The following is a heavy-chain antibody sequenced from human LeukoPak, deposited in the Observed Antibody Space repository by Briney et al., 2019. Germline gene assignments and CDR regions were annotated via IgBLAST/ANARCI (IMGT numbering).Heavy chain of an antibody. CDR3: AKGGIVVVPAAIPFDY. D-gene: IGHD2-2*01. CDR2: IRYDGSNK. Sequence: GGSPRLSCAASGFTFSSYGMQWVRQAPGKGLEWVAFIRYDGSNKYYADSVKGRFTISRGNSKNTLYLQMNSLRAEDTAVYYCAKGGIVVVPAAIPFDYWGQGTLVTVSS. J-gene: IGHJ4*02. CDR1: GFTFSSYG. V-gene: IGHV3-30*02.